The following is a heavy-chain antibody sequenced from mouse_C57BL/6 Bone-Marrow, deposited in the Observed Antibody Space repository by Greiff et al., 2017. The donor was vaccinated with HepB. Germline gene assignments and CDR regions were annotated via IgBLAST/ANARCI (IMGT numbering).Heavy chain of an antibody. CDR3: VGSPIYDGYYGYFDV. D-gene: IGHD2-3*01. CDR1: GYSFTDYN. V-gene: IGHV1-39*01. CDR2: INPNYGTT. J-gene: IGHJ1*03. Sequence: VQLQQSGPELVKPGASVKISCKASGYSFTDYNMNWVKQRNGKSLEWIGVINPNYGTTSYNQKFKGKATLTVDQSSSTAYMQLNSLTSEDSAVYYCVGSPIYDGYYGYFDVWGTGTTVTVSS.